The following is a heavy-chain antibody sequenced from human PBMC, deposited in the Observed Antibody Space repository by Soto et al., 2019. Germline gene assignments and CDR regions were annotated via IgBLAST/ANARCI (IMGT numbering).Heavy chain of an antibody. CDR3: ARDRYGYYFDY. Sequence: AASVKVSCKASGGTFSSYAISWVRQAPGQGLEWMGGIIPIFGTANYAQKFQGRVTITADESTSTAYMELSSLRSEDTAVYYCARDRYGYYFDYWGQGTLVTVSS. V-gene: IGHV1-69*13. J-gene: IGHJ4*02. CDR2: IIPIFGTA. CDR1: GGTFSSYA. D-gene: IGHD3-16*02.